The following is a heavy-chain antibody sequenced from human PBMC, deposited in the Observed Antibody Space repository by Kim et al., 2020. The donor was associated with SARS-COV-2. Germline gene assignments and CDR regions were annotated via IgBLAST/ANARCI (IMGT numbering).Heavy chain of an antibody. D-gene: IGHD4-17*01. CDR1: GFTFSYYY. CDR2: ISSSSSYT. Sequence: GGSLRLSCAASGFTFSYYYMSWIRQAPGKWLEWVSYISSSSSYTNYADSVKGRFTISRDNAKNSLYLQMNSLRAEDTAVYYCARDKRQDYGDYVDAFDIWGQGTMVTVSS. J-gene: IGHJ3*02. V-gene: IGHV3-11*05. CDR3: ARDKRQDYGDYVDAFDI.